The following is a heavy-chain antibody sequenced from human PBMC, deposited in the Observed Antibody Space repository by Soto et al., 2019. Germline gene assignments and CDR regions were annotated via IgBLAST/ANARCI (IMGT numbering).Heavy chain of an antibody. V-gene: IGHV4-39*07. CDR2: IYQSGST. CDR1: GGSISSGGYY. CDR3: ARESHDYVWGSYRPPFY. D-gene: IGHD3-16*02. J-gene: IGHJ1*01. Sequence: PSETLSLTCTVSGGSISSGGYYWSWIRQHPGKGLEWSGEIYQSGSTNYTPSLKSRVTISVDTSKNPSSLKRSSVTAADTAVYCCARESHDYVWGSYRPPFYWGQGTLVTVSS.